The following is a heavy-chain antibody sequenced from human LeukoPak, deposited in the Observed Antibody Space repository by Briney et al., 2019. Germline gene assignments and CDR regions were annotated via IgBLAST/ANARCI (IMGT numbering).Heavy chain of an antibody. CDR3: ARGTYGDYVNSYYYGMVV. D-gene: IGHD4-17*01. CDR2: ISAYNGNT. CDR1: GYTFTSYG. J-gene: IGHJ6*02. V-gene: IGHV1-18*01. Sequence: ASVKVSCKASGYTFTSYGISWMRQAPGQGLEWMGCISAYNGNTNYAQKLQGRVTMTTDTSTSTAYMELSSLRSEDTAVYYCARGTYGDYVNSYYYGMVVWGQGTTVTVSS.